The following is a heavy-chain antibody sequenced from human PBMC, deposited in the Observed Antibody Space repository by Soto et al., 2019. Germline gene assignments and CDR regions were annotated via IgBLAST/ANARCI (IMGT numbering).Heavy chain of an antibody. V-gene: IGHV3-7*04. J-gene: IGHJ3*02. CDR1: GFTFSSSW. CDR2: TNEAGSAK. Sequence: VQVVESGGDLVQPGGSLRLSCAASGFTFSSSWMNWVRQAPGKGREWVANTNEAGSAKYHVDSVKGRFTISRDNAKNSLYLQMNNLRVEDTAVYYCGRGRQHASDIWGQGTMVTVSS. CDR3: GRGRQHASDI.